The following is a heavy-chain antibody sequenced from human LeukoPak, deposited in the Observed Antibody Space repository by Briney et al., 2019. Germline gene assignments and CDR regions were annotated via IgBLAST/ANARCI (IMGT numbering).Heavy chain of an antibody. D-gene: IGHD6-6*01. CDR3: ARVEYSSSLYYYYYGMDV. J-gene: IGHJ6*02. CDR1: GGSISSGGYY. Sequence: SETLSLTCTVSGGSISSGGYYWSWIRQHPGKGLEWIGYIYYSGSTYYNPSLKSRVTISVDTSKNQFSLKLSSVTAADTAVYYCARVEYSSSLYYYYYGMDVWGRGTTVTVSS. V-gene: IGHV4-31*03. CDR2: IYYSGST.